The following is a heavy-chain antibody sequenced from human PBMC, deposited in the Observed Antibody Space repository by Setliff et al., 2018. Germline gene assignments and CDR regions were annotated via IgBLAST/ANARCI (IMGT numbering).Heavy chain of an antibody. V-gene: IGHV3-23*01. CDR1: GFTFSSYS. D-gene: IGHD3-22*01. Sequence: QPGGSLRLSCAASGFTFSSYSMNWVRQAPGKGLEWVSGISGSGGNTSYADSVKGRFTISRDNSKNTLYLQMNSLRAEDTAVYYCSVRDYYDSSGYHDYWGQGTLVTVSS. J-gene: IGHJ4*02. CDR3: SVRDYYDSSGYHDY. CDR2: ISGSGGNT.